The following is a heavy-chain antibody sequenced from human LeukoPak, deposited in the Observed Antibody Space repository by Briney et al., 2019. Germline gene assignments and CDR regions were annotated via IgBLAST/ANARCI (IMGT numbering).Heavy chain of an antibody. CDR1: GFTFNSYA. CDR3: AKVMGYCDADCHFFPPFDY. D-gene: IGHD2-21*02. J-gene: IGHJ4*01. V-gene: IGHV3-23*01. CDR2: MSGSGGRT. Sequence: QPGGSLRLSCAASGFTFNSYAMSWVRQAPGKGQEWVSTMSGSGGRTSYAGSVKGRFTISRDNSKNTLYLQMSSLRAEDTAVYYCAKVMGYCDADCHFFPPFDYWGQGTLVTVSS.